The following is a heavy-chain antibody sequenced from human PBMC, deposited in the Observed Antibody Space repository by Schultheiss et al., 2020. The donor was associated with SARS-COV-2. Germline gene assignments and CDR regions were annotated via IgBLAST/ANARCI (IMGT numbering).Heavy chain of an antibody. CDR3: ARDGIAAAGTISYFDY. CDR1: GFTFGDYA. D-gene: IGHD6-13*01. V-gene: IGHV3-48*03. Sequence: GGSLRLSCTASGFTFGDYAMSWVRQAPGKGLEWVSYISSSGSTIYYADSVKGRFTISRDNAKNSLYLQMNSLRAEDTAVYYCARDGIAAAGTISYFDYWGQGTLVTVSS. CDR2: ISSSGSTI. J-gene: IGHJ4*02.